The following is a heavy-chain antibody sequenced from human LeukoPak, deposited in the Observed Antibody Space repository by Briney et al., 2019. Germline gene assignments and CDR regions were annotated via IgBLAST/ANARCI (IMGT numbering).Heavy chain of an antibody. CDR3: SRDTADDAFDI. V-gene: IGHV3-74*01. CDR1: GFTFSSYW. Sequence: PGGSLRLSCTASGFTFSSYWMHWVRQAPGKGLVWVSRINSDGSTTSYADSVKGRFTISRDNAKNTLYLQMNSLRAEDTAVYYCSRDTADDAFDIWGQGTMVTVSS. CDR2: INSDGSTT. J-gene: IGHJ3*02.